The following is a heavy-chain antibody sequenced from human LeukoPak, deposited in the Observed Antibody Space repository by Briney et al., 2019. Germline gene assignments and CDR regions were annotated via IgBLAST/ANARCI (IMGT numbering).Heavy chain of an antibody. D-gene: IGHD6-19*01. CDR3: AGREDSSGDFDY. Sequence: ASVKVSCKASGYTFTGYYMHWLRQAPGQGLEWMGWINPNSGGTDYAQKFQGRVTMTRDTSISTAYMELSRLRSDDTAVYYCAGREDSSGDFDYWGQGTLVTVSS. J-gene: IGHJ4*02. V-gene: IGHV1-2*02. CDR1: GYTFTGYY. CDR2: INPNSGGT.